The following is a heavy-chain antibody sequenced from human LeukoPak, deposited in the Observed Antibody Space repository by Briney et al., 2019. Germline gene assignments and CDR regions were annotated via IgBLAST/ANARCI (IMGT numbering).Heavy chain of an antibody. V-gene: IGHV3-15*01. CDR2: VKSKTDGGTE. CDR3: TTNITDYYDFWSGYYVFLHQ. J-gene: IGHJ4*02. Sequence: PGGSLRLSCAASGFTFSNAWMSWVRQAPGKGLEWVGRVKSKTDGGTEDYAAPVKGRFTISRDDSKNTLYLQMNSLKTEDTAVYYCTTNITDYYDFWSGYYVFLHQWGQGTLVTVSS. CDR1: GFTFSNAW. D-gene: IGHD3-3*01.